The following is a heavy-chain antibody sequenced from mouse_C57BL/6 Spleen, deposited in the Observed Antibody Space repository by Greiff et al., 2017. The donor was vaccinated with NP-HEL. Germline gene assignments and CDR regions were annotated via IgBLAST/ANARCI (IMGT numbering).Heavy chain of an antibody. Sequence: QVQLKQSGAELVKPGASVKLSCKASGYTFTSYWMQWVKQRPGQGLEWIGEIDPSDSYTNYKQKFKGKATLTVDTSSSTAYMQLSSLTSEDSAVYYCARWDTTVVSLYAMDYWGQGTSVTVSS. CDR3: ARWDTTVVSLYAMDY. V-gene: IGHV1-50*01. CDR1: GYTFTSYW. D-gene: IGHD1-1*01. J-gene: IGHJ4*01. CDR2: IDPSDSYT.